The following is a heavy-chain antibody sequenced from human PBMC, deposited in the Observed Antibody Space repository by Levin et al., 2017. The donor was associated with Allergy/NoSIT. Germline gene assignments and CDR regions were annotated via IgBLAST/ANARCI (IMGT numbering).Heavy chain of an antibody. CDR3: ARGDYYDSSGNNAFDI. D-gene: IGHD3-22*01. CDR2: IYYSGST. CDR1: GGSISSYY. J-gene: IGHJ3*02. Sequence: LSQTLSLTCTVSGGSISSYYWSWIRQPPGKGLEWIGYIYYSGSTNYNPSLKSRVTISVDTSKNQFSLKLSSVTAADTAVYYCARGDYYDSSGNNAFDIWGQGTMVTVSS. V-gene: IGHV4-59*08.